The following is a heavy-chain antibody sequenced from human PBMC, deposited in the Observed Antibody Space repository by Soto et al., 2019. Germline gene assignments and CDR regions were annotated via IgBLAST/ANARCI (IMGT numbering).Heavy chain of an antibody. CDR2: ISGSGGST. CDR3: AKRVRGRYGSGWSLIDS. J-gene: IGHJ4*02. CDR1: GFTFSSYA. D-gene: IGHD6-19*01. Sequence: GGSLRLSCAASGFTFSSYAMSWVRQAPGKGLEWVSAISGSGGSTYYADSVKGRFTISRDNSKNTLYLQMNSLRAEDTAVYYCAKRVRGRYGSGWSLIDSWGQGTLVTVS. V-gene: IGHV3-23*01.